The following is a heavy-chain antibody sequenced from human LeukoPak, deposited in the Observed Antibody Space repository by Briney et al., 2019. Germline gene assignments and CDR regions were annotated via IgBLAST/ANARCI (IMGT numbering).Heavy chain of an antibody. CDR3: AKGHRRWELLY. J-gene: IGHJ4*02. CDR1: GFTVSSNY. Sequence: GGSLRLSCAASGFTVSSNYMSWVRQAPGKGLEWVSVIYSGGSTYYADSVKGRFTISRDNSKNTLYLQMNSLRAEDTAVYYCAKGHRRWELLYWGQGTLVTVSS. V-gene: IGHV3-53*01. D-gene: IGHD1-26*01. CDR2: IYSGGST.